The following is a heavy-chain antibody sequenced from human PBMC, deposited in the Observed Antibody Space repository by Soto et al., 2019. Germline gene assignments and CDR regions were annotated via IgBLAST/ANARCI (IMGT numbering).Heavy chain of an antibody. J-gene: IGHJ4*02. D-gene: IGHD2-2*01. Sequence: GGSLRLSCAASGFTFRGDAMSWVRQAPGKGLEWVSSISGSGYTVYYADSVKGRFTISRDNTRNSLYLQMNSLRDEDTALYYCVRYCSTTLCNGVATRTFDYWGQGTLVTVSS. CDR1: GFTFRGDA. CDR3: VRYCSTTLCNGVATRTFDY. V-gene: IGHV3-48*02. CDR2: ISGSGYTV.